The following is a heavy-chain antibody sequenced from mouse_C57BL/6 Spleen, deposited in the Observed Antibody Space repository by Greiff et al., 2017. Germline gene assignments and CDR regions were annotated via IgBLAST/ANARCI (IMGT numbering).Heavy chain of an antibody. Sequence: QVQLKQSGPELVKPGASVKISCKASGYAFSSSWMNWVKQRPGKGLEWIGRIYPGDGDTNYNGKFKGKATLTADKSSSTAYMQLSSLTSEDSAVYFCARSSYYGSSKDFDYWGQGTTLTVSS. CDR2: IYPGDGDT. J-gene: IGHJ2*01. V-gene: IGHV1-82*01. CDR1: GYAFSSSW. D-gene: IGHD1-1*01. CDR3: ARSSYYGSSKDFDY.